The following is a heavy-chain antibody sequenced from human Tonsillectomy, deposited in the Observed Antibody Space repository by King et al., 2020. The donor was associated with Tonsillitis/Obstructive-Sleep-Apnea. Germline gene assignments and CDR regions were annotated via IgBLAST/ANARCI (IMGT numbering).Heavy chain of an antibody. Sequence: VQLQESGPGLVKPSETLSLTCTVSGGSISSYYWSWIRQPPGKGLEWIGYIYYSGSTNYNPSLKSRVTISVETSKNQFPLKLSSVTAADTAVYYCARMEYRAGNAFDIWGQGTMVTVSS. J-gene: IGHJ3*02. V-gene: IGHV4-59*01. CDR2: IYYSGST. CDR1: GGSISSYY. D-gene: IGHD2/OR15-2a*01. CDR3: ARMEYRAGNAFDI.